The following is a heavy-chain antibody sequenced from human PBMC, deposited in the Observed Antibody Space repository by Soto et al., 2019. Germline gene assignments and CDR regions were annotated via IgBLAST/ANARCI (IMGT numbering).Heavy chain of an antibody. J-gene: IGHJ4*02. V-gene: IGHV4-39*01. CDR2: IYYSGRT. D-gene: IGHD2-21*02. Sequence: SEPLSLTCIVSGESISSSSYYWGWIRQPPGKGLEWIGSIYYSGRTYYNPSFKSRVTISIDTSKNQFSLKLSSVTATDTAVYYCARQRTTVVTQAYFDHWGQRALVTVSS. CDR1: GESISSSSYY. CDR3: ARQRTTVVTQAYFDH.